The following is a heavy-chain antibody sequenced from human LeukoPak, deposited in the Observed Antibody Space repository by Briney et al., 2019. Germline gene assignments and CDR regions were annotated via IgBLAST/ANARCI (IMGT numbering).Heavy chain of an antibody. CDR2: IYYSGCT. V-gene: IGHV4-59*01. CDR1: GSSISSYY. J-gene: IGHJ6*02. CDR3: ARGLPQYYYYGMDV. D-gene: IGHD5-18*01. Sequence: SETLSLTCTVSGSSISSYYWSWIRQPPGKGLEWIGYIYYSGCTNYNPSLKSRVTISVDTSKNQFSLKLSSVTAADTAVYYCARGLPQYYYYGMDVWGQGTTVTVSS.